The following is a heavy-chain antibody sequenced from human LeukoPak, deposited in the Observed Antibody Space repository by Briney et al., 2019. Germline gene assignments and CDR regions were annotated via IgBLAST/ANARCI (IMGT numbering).Heavy chain of an antibody. CDR2: ISYDGSNK. CDR1: GFTFSSYA. V-gene: IGHV3-30-3*01. J-gene: IGHJ4*02. CDR3: ARYYCGGDCYSSPLGY. Sequence: SLRLSCAASGFTFSSYAMHWVRQAPGKGLEWVAVISYDGSNKYYADSVKGRFTISRDNSKNTLYLQMNSLRAEDTAVYYCARYYCGGDCYSSPLGYWGQGTLVTVSS. D-gene: IGHD2-21*02.